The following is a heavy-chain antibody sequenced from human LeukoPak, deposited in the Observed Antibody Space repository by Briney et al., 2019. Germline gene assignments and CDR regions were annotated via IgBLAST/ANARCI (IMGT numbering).Heavy chain of an antibody. D-gene: IGHD3-10*01. Sequence: SETLSLTCAVSGGSISSLYWNWIRQPPGKGLEYIGCIYYSGSTNYNPSLKSRVTISIDTSKNQFSLKLNSVTVADTAIYYCARGSGSYDSNMDVWGKGTTVTISS. V-gene: IGHV4-59*01. J-gene: IGHJ6*03. CDR2: IYYSGST. CDR3: ARGSGSYDSNMDV. CDR1: GGSISSLY.